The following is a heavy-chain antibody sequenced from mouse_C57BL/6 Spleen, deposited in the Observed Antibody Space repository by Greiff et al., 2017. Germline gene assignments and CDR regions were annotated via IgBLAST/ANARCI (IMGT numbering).Heavy chain of an antibody. D-gene: IGHD2-2*01. V-gene: IGHV5-4*01. Sequence: DVKLVESGGGLVKPGGSLKLSCAASGFTFSSYAMSWVRQTPEKRLEWVATISDGGSYTYYPDNVKGRFTISRDNAKNNLYLQMSHLKSEDTAMYYCARDTGLRRSFAYWGQGTLVTVSA. CDR1: GFTFSSYA. CDR3: ARDTGLRRSFAY. CDR2: ISDGGSYT. J-gene: IGHJ3*01.